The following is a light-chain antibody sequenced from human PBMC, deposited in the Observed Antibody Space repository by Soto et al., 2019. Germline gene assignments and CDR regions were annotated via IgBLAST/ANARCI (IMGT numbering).Light chain of an antibody. Sequence: DVVLTQSPLSLPVTLGQPASMSCRSSQSLEYSDGNTFLNWFHQRPGQSPRRLIYQVSNRDSGVPERFTGSGSGTDFTLRISRVEAEDVGLYFCMQGTHWPWTFGQGTKVEI. V-gene: IGKV2-30*01. CDR3: MQGTHWPWT. CDR2: QVS. CDR1: QSLEYSDGNTF. J-gene: IGKJ1*01.